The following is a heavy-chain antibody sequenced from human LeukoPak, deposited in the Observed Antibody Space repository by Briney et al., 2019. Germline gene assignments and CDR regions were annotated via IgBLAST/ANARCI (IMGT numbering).Heavy chain of an antibody. CDR2: ISSSSSYI. Sequence: GGSLRLSCAASGFTFSSYSMNWVRQAPGKGLEWVSSISSSSSYIYYADSVKGRFTISRDNAKNSLYLQMNSLRAEDTAVYYCARDRGGSSSFNYWGQGTLVTVSS. CDR1: GFTFSSYS. CDR3: ARDRGGSSSFNY. V-gene: IGHV3-21*01. D-gene: IGHD2-15*01. J-gene: IGHJ4*02.